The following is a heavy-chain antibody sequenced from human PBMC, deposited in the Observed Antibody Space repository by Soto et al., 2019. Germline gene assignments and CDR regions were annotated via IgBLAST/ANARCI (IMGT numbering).Heavy chain of an antibody. J-gene: IGHJ4*02. D-gene: IGHD2-8*02. Sequence: GGSLRLSCAASGFTFSSYSMNWVRQAPGKGLEWVASISRSSSFIYSVDSAKGRFTISRDNAKNSLYLQMNSLTAGDTAVYSCVRDHVTPGLYFDKWGQGTLVTVSS. CDR3: VRDHVTPGLYFDK. CDR1: GFTFSSYS. CDR2: ISRSSSFI. V-gene: IGHV3-21*06.